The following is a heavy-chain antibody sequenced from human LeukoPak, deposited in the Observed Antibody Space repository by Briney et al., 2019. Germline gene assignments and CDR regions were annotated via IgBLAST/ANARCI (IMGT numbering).Heavy chain of an antibody. Sequence: SETLSLTCTVSGGSISSGGYYWSWIRQPPGKGLEWIGYIYYSGSTYYNPSLKSRVTISVDTSKNQFSLKLSSVTAADTAVYYCARLVAATGNFDYWGQGTLVTVSS. J-gene: IGHJ4*02. V-gene: IGHV4-31*03. CDR1: GGSISSGGYY. D-gene: IGHD6-13*01. CDR2: IYYSGST. CDR3: ARLVAATGNFDY.